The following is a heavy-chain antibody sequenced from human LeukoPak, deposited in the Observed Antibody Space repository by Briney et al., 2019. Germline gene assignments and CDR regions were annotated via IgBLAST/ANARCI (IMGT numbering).Heavy chain of an antibody. CDR3: ARPIAVAGTFGAFDI. D-gene: IGHD6-19*01. CDR1: GYSFTSYW. V-gene: IGHV5-51*01. J-gene: IGHJ3*02. CDR2: IYPGDSDT. Sequence: GESLKFSCKGSGYSFTSYWSGWVRQMPGKGLEWMGIIYPGDSDTSFSPSFQGQVPIPADKAISTTYLQWSSLKASDTAMYYCARPIAVAGTFGAFDIWGQGTMVTVSS.